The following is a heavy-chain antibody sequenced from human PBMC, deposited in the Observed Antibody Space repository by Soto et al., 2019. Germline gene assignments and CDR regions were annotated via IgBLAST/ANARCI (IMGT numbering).Heavy chain of an antibody. CDR3: ARLGGYCSTTGCYGYYAMDV. D-gene: IGHD2-2*01. Sequence: QLQLQESGPGLMKTSETLSLTCTVSGGSISSSNYYWGWIRQPPGKGLEGIGGIYYSGNTYYNPSLKSRVTMSVDTSKNQFSLKLSSVTAADTAVYYCARLGGYCSTTGCYGYYAMDVWGQGTTVTVSS. J-gene: IGHJ6*02. CDR1: GGSISSSNYY. V-gene: IGHV4-39*01. CDR2: IYYSGNT.